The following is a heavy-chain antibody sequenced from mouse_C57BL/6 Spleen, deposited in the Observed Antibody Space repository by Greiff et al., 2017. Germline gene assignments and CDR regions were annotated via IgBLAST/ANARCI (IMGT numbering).Heavy chain of an antibody. D-gene: IGHD1-1*01. CDR3: ASLITTVVATDWYFDV. Sequence: QVQLQESGPGLVAPSQSLSITCTVSGFSLTSYAISWVRQPPGKGLEWLGVIWTGGGTNYNSALKSRLSISKDNSKSQVFLKMNSLQTDDTARYYCASLITTVVATDWYFDVWGTGTTVTVSS. J-gene: IGHJ1*03. V-gene: IGHV2-9-1*01. CDR1: GFSLTSYA. CDR2: IWTGGGT.